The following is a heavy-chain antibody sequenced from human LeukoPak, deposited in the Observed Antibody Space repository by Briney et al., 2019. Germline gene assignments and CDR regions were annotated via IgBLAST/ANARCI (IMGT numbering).Heavy chain of an antibody. CDR3: GRHLSGSYPPGGFDY. D-gene: IGHD1-26*01. CDR2: IFYSGNT. Sequence: SETLSLTCTVSGGSISRSTYYWGWIRQPPGKGLEWIGSIFYSGNTYYNPSLKSRLAISVDTSKNQFSLKLNSMTAADTAEYYCGRHLSGSYPPGGFDYWGQGTLVTVSS. J-gene: IGHJ4*02. CDR1: GGSISRSTYY. V-gene: IGHV4-39*01.